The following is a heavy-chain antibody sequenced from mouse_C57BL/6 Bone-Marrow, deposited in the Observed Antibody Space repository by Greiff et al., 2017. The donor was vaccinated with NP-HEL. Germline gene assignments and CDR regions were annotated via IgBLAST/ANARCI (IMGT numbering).Heavy chain of an antibody. CDR1: GYTFTDYN. CDR2: INPNNGGT. CDR3: ARGAYGWFAY. J-gene: IGHJ3*01. D-gene: IGHD6-5*01. V-gene: IGHV1-22*01. Sequence: VQLKESGPELVKPGASVKMSCKASGYTFTDYNMHWVKQSHGKSLEWIGYINPNNGGTSYNQKFKGKATLTVNKSSSTAYMELRSLTSEDSAVYYCARGAYGWFAYWGQGTLVTVSA.